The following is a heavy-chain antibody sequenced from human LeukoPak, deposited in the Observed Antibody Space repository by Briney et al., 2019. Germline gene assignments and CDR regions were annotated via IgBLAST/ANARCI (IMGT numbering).Heavy chain of an antibody. Sequence: SETLSLTCTVSGGSIRSGDYYWSWIRQPPGKGLEWIGEINHSGSTNYNPSLKSRVTISVDTSKNQFPLKLSSVTAADTAVYYCARGRGYSYGNGVLRIDYWGQGTLVTVSS. J-gene: IGHJ4*02. CDR3: ARGRGYSYGNGVLRIDY. D-gene: IGHD5-18*01. V-gene: IGHV4-39*06. CDR2: INHSGST. CDR1: GGSIRSGDYY.